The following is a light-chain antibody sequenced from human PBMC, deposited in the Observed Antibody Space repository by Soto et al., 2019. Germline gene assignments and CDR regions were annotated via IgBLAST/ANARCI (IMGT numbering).Light chain of an antibody. J-gene: IGKJ1*01. Sequence: ETVLTQSPGTLSLSPGERATLSCRASQTIRSNYLAWYRQTPGQAPRLLIYGASNRATGIADRFSGSGSGTDFTLIISRLEPEDVALYDCQQYGSSPWTFGQGTKVEIK. V-gene: IGKV3-20*01. CDR3: QQYGSSPWT. CDR1: QTIRSNY. CDR2: GAS.